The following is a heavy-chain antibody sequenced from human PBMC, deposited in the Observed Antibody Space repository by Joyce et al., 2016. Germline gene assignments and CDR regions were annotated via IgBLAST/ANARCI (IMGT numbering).Heavy chain of an antibody. CDR3: ARETKGNCISSTCYAFDI. D-gene: IGHD2-15*01. J-gene: IGHJ3*02. CDR1: GTSIGSSDYH. V-gene: IGHV4-30-4*01. Sequence: QVQLQESGPGLVKPSQTLSLTCTVSGTSIGSSDYHWTWVRHPPGKGLEWIGYMSDSGTTSYTPSLQGRVGISVDSSKSHFSLNLRSVTATDTAVYFCARETKGNCISSTCYAFDIWGQGTMVTVSS. CDR2: MSDSGTT.